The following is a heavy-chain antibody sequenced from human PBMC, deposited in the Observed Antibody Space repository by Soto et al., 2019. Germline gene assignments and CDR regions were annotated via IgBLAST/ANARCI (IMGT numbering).Heavy chain of an antibody. V-gene: IGHV4-31*03. D-gene: IGHD2-21*02. CDR1: GGSVRSGGYY. Sequence: SETLSLTCTVSGGSVRSGGYYWSWIRHLPGKGLEWIAYIYDSQNTYYNPSLASRVSISVDASENQFSLRLASVTAADTAVYFCARASPFVTFDYWGQGTLVTVSS. CDR3: ARASPFVTFDY. J-gene: IGHJ4*02. CDR2: IYDSQNT.